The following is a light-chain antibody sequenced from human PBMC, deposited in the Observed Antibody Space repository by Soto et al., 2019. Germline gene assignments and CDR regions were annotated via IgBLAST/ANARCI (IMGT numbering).Light chain of an antibody. CDR1: SSNIGAGYN. V-gene: IGLV1-40*01. J-gene: IGLJ1*01. CDR3: QCYDSTRNGGV. CDR2: GNT. Sequence: QSVLTQPPSVSGAPGQRVTISCTGSSSNIGAGYNVQWYQQLPGTAPKLLIYGNTNRPSGVPDRFSGSKYDSSASLSITGPQSEDEADSYCQCYDSTRNGGVFGTGTKLTVL.